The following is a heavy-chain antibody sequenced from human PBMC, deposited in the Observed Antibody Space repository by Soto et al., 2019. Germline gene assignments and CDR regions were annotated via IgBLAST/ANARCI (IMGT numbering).Heavy chain of an antibody. D-gene: IGHD6-19*01. CDR1: GGFISSGDYY. V-gene: IGHV4-30-4*01. J-gene: IGHJ5*02. CDR3: ASVGSPNWFDP. Sequence: QVQLQESGPGLVKPSQTLSLTCTVSGGFISSGDYYWSWLRQSPGKGLEWIGYIYFSGNTGYNPSLQRRVPISVNTYNNRLSLRLTSVTVAHTAVYYCASVGSPNWFDPWGQGTLVTVSS. CDR2: IYFSGNT.